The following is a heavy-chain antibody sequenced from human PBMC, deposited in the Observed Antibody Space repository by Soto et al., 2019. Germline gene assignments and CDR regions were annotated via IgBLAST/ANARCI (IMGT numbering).Heavy chain of an antibody. CDR1: GASISSTNW. V-gene: IGHV4-4*02. CDR2: IYHSGAT. CDR3: ARHIAVPTTRGFDY. Sequence: QVQLQESGPGLVKPSGTLSLTCAVSGASISSTNWWSWVRQAPGEGPEWIGEIYHSGATNYNPSLKSRVTISMDTSKNQLSLTLDSVTAADTAVYFCARHIAVPTTRGFDYWGQGTLVTVSS. D-gene: IGHD2-15*01. J-gene: IGHJ4*02.